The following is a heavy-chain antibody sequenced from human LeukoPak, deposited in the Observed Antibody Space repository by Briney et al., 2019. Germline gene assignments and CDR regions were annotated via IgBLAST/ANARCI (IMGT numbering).Heavy chain of an antibody. CDR3: ARDLVPAAMTGY. J-gene: IGHJ4*02. Sequence: GGSLRLSCAASGFTFSSYSMNWVRQAPGKGLEWVSSISSSSSYIYYADSVKGRFTISRDNAKNSLYLQMNSLRAEDTAVYYCARDLVPAAMTGYWGQGTLSPSPQ. CDR1: GFTFSSYS. CDR2: ISSSSSYI. D-gene: IGHD2-2*01. V-gene: IGHV3-21*01.